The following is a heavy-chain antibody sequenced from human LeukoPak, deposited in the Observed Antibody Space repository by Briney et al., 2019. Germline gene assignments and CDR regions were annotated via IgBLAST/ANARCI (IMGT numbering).Heavy chain of an antibody. D-gene: IGHD3-22*01. CDR3: AKDPSGTYYYDSSGP. V-gene: IGHV3-23*01. J-gene: IGHJ5*02. Sequence: PGGSLRLSCAASGFTFSSYAMSRVRQAPGKGLEWVSAISGSGGSTYYADSVKGRFTISRDNSKNTLYLQMNSLRAEDTAVYYCAKDPSGTYYYDSSGPWGQGTLVTVSS. CDR1: GFTFSSYA. CDR2: ISGSGGST.